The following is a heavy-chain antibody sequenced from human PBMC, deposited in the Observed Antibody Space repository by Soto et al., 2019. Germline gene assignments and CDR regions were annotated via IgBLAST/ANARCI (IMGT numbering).Heavy chain of an antibody. V-gene: IGHV4-34*01. CDR2: INHSGST. J-gene: IGHJ4*02. CDR1: GGSFSGYY. CDR3: ARGGRAGRVVPAATKDY. D-gene: IGHD2-2*01. Sequence: SETLSLTCAVYGGSFSGYYWSLIRQPPGKGLEWIGEINHSGSTNYNPSLKSRVTISVDTSKNQFSLKLSSVTAADTAVYYCARGGRAGRVVPAATKDYWGQGTLVTVSS.